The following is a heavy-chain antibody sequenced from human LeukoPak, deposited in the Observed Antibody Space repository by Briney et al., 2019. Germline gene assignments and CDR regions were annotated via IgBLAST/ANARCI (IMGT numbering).Heavy chain of an antibody. V-gene: IGHV1-46*01. J-gene: IGHJ5*02. CDR3: ARDLGLRGVTNWFDP. CDR1: AYTFTNYL. D-gene: IGHD3-10*01. Sequence: ASVKVSCKASAYTFTNYLIHWVRQAPGQGLEWMGIINPSGASATYAQKFQGRVTMTRDTSTSTVYMELRSLRSEDMAVYYCARDLGLRGVTNWFDPWGQGTLVTVSS. CDR2: INPSGASA.